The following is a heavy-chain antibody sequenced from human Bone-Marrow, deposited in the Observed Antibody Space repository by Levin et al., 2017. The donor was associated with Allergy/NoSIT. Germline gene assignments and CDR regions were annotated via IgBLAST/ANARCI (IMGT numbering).Heavy chain of an antibody. J-gene: IGHJ4*02. CDR3: ARYYYGSGKYYFDS. D-gene: IGHD3-10*01. CDR1: GASINHTIYY. Sequence: SETLSLTCTVSGASINHTIYYWGWIRQPPGKGLEWIGSIHYSGGTYYNTSLRSRVTIFVDTPKNQFSLRQSSVTAADTAVYFCARYYYGSGKYYFDSWGQGTLVTVSS. CDR2: IHYSGGT. V-gene: IGHV4-39*01.